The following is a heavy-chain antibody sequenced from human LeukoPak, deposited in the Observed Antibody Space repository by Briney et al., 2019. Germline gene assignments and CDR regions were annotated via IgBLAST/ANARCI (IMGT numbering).Heavy chain of an antibody. CDR3: TRKIDYVINTPSDV. CDR2: INPLLGSP. CDR1: GGTFSEYA. J-gene: IGHJ1*01. V-gene: IGHV1-69*04. D-gene: IGHD4-17*01. Sequence: SVKVSCKASGGTFSEYAINWVRQAPGQGLEWMGRINPLLGSPNFAQKFQGRVTITAHTSTSTAYMELKRRRSEDMGVYDSTRKIDYVINTPSDVWGESTLLTVP.